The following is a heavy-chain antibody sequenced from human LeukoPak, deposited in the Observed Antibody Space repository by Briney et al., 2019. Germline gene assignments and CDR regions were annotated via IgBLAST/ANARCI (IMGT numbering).Heavy chain of an antibody. D-gene: IGHD2-21*01. CDR3: AREGGSYSASGFDI. CDR1: GGSITSGGYY. CDR2: IYYSGSI. J-gene: IGHJ3*02. V-gene: IGHV4-31*03. Sequence: PSQTLSLTCTVSGGSITSGGYYWSWIRQHPGKGLEWIGYIYYSGSIHYNPSLKSRVTISVATSKNQFSLKLSSVTAADTAVYYCAREGGSYSASGFDICGQGTMGTVSS.